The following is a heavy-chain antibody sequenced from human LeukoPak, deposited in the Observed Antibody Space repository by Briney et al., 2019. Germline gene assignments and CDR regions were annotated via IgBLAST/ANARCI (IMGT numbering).Heavy chain of an antibody. CDR1: GFTFSSYE. J-gene: IGHJ4*02. CDR3: ASLPRQWELLADY. CDR2: ISSSGSTI. D-gene: IGHD1-26*01. V-gene: IGHV3-48*03. Sequence: PGGSLRLSCAASGFTFSSYEMNWARQAPGKGLEWVSYISSSGSTIYYADSVKGRFTISRDNAKNSLYLQMNSLRAEDTAVYYCASLPRQWELLADYWGQGTLVTVSS.